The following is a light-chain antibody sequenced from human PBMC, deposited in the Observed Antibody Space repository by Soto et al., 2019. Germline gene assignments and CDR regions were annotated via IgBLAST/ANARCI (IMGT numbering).Light chain of an antibody. V-gene: IGKV1-5*03. CDR1: QSISSW. CDR2: KAP. J-gene: IGKJ1*01. CDR3: QQYNSYSRT. Sequence: DIQMTQSPSTLSASVGDRVSITCRASQSISSWLAWYQQKPGKAPKLLIYKAPSLESGVPSRFSGSGSGIEFTLTISSLQPDDFATYYCQQYNSYSRTYGQGTKVDIK.